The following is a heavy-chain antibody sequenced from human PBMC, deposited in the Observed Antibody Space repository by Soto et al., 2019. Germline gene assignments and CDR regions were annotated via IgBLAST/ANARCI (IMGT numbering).Heavy chain of an antibody. V-gene: IGHV3-30*18. CDR3: AKGTELELLS. D-gene: IGHD1-7*01. CDR1: GFTFSNYA. Sequence: PGGSLRLSCAASGFTFSNYAMHWVRQAPGKGLEWVALISYDGSNKYYTDSVKGRFTISRDNSRNRLYLQMNSLRADDTAVFYCAKGTELELLSWGQGTLVTVPS. CDR2: ISYDGSNK. J-gene: IGHJ4*02.